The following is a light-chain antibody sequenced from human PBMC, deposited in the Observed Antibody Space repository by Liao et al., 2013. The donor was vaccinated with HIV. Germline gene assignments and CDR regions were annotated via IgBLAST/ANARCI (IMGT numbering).Light chain of an antibody. Sequence: SYELTQPPSVSVSPGQTARITCSGNKLGEKYTSWYQQKPGQSPVVVMYQDKKRPSGIPERFSGSISGNTATLTISGTQTMDEAVYYCQAWDSNSWVFGGGTELTVL. CDR3: QAWDSNSWV. V-gene: IGLV3-1*01. CDR1: KLGEKY. CDR2: QDK. J-gene: IGLJ3*02.